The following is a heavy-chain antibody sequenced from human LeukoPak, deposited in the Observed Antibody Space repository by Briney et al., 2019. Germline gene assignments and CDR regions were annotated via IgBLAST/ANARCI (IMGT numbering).Heavy chain of an antibody. D-gene: IGHD3-3*01. Sequence: GGSLRLSCAASGFTFSSYWMSWVRQAPGKGPEWVANIKQDGSEKYYVDSVKGRFTISRDNAKNSLYLQMNSLRAEDTAVYYCARDLSRYYDFWSGYPYFDYWGQGTLVTVSS. CDR3: ARDLSRYYDFWSGYPYFDY. CDR1: GFTFSSYW. J-gene: IGHJ4*02. CDR2: IKQDGSEK. V-gene: IGHV3-7*01.